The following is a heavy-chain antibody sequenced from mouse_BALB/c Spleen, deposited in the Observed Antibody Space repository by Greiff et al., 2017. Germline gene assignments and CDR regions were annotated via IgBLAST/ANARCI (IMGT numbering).Heavy chain of an antibody. J-gene: IGHJ1*01. V-gene: IGHV3-2*02. CDR2: ISYSGST. CDR3: AAPITTVVGTPYWYFDV. D-gene: IGHD1-1*01. CDR1: GYSITSDYA. Sequence: EVQLVESGPGLVKPSQSLSLTCTVTGYSITSDYAWNWIRQFPGNKLEWMGYISYSGSTSYNPSLKSRISITRDTSKNQFFLQLNSVTTEDTATYYCAAPITTVVGTPYWYFDVWGAGTTVTVSS.